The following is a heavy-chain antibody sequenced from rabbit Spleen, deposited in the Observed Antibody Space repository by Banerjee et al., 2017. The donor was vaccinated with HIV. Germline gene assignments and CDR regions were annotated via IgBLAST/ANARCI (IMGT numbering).Heavy chain of an antibody. D-gene: IGHD8-1*01. CDR1: GFSFNSGYD. V-gene: IGHV1S40*01. CDR3: ARDTGTSFSTYGMDL. J-gene: IGHJ6*01. CDR2: IYAGSSGNT. Sequence: QSLQESGGGLVQPEGSLTLTCTASGFSFNSGYDMCWVRQTPGKGLEWIACIYAGSSGNTYSATWAKGRFTISKASSTTVTLQMTTLTAADTATYFCARDTGTSFSTYGMDLWGPGTLVTVS.